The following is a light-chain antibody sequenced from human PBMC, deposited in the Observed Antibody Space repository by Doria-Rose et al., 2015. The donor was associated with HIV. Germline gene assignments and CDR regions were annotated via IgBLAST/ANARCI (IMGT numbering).Light chain of an antibody. J-gene: IGKJ1*01. Sequence: DIQLTQSPSSLSASIGDRVPITFRASQTVSTYLNWFQQEPGKAPKLLIYAASRLQSGVPSRFSGSGSGADFTLTISGLQPGDFATYYCQQTYSSPPWTFGQGTKVEMK. V-gene: IGKV1-39*01. CDR1: QTVSTY. CDR3: QQTYSSPPWT. CDR2: AAS.